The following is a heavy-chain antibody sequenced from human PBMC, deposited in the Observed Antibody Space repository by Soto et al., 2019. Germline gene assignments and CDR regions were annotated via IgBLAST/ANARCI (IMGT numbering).Heavy chain of an antibody. CDR1: GFTFSSYV. D-gene: IGHD3-10*01. CDR3: ARDGPYYYASRMDV. V-gene: IGHV3-30*03. Sequence: GGTLRLSCAASGFTFSSYVTHWVRQAPGKGLEWVAVISHDGNNKYYADSVKGRFTISRDNSKNTLYLQMNSLTTEDTAVYYCARDGPYYYASRMDVWGQGTTVTVSS. J-gene: IGHJ6*02. CDR2: ISHDGNNK.